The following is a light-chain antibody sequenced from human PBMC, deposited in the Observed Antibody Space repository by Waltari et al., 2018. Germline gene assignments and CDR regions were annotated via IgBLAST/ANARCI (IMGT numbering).Light chain of an antibody. CDR3: QTGGHGTWV. CDR2: VNGDGSH. V-gene: IGLV4-69*01. CDR1: SGHSRNV. J-gene: IGLJ3*02. Sequence: QLVLPQSPSASASLGASVKLTCTLSSGHSRNVIAWLQPQPEKGPRYLMKVNGDGSHSKGDKIPDRFSGSSSGAERYLTISSLQSEDEADYYCQTGGHGTWVFGGGTKLTVL.